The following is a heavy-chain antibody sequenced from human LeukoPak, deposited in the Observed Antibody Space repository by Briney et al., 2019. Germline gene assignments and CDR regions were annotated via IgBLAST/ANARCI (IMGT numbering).Heavy chain of an antibody. CDR2: IYHSGTT. V-gene: IGHV4-38-2*02. D-gene: IGHD2-15*01. J-gene: IGHJ4*02. CDR3: ARDRAALIGFHY. CDR1: GYSISSGYY. Sequence: SETLSLTCTVSGYSISSGYYWGWIRRPPGKGLEWIGSIYHSGTTYYNPSLKSRVTISVDTSKNQFSLKLSSVTAADTAVYYCARDRAALIGFHYWGQGTPVTVSS.